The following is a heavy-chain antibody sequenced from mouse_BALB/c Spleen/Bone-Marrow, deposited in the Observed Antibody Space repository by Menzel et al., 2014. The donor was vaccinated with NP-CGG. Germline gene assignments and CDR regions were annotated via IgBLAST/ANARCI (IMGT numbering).Heavy chain of an antibody. J-gene: IGHJ2*01. CDR3: ARDYYGSSFDY. CDR2: INSNGGST. D-gene: IGHD1-1*01. V-gene: IGHV5-6-3*01. Sequence: EVKLVESGGGLVLPGGSLKLSCAASGFTFSSYGMSWVRQTPDKRLELVATINSNGGSTYYPDSVKGRFTISRDNAKNTLYLQMSSLKSEDTAMYYCARDYYGSSFDYWGQGTTLTVSS. CDR1: GFTFSSYG.